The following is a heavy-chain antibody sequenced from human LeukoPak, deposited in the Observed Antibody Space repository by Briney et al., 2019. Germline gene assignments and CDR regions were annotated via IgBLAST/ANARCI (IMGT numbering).Heavy chain of an antibody. CDR2: GNERGGT. CDR1: GSSLNGHY. D-gene: IGHD2-8*01. J-gene: IGHJ5*02. Sequence: NTSETLSLTCAVYGSSLNGHYWSWIRQPPGKGLEWIGEGNERGGTKFNPSLRGRVAISADTSKNQFSLHLYSVTAADTAVYYCAKNGQSGFSFDPWGQGTPVIVSS. CDR3: AKNGQSGFSFDP. V-gene: IGHV4-34*01.